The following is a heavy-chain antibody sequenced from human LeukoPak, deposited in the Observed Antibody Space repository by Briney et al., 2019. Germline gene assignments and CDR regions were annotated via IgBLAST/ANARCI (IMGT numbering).Heavy chain of an antibody. J-gene: IGHJ5*02. CDR2: IYSGGST. D-gene: IGHD3-10*01. CDR1: GFTVSSNY. CDR3: ARNNWFGEFENWFDP. V-gene: IGHV3-53*01. Sequence: GGSLRLSCAASGFTVSSNYMSWVRQAPGKGLEWVSVIYSGGSTYYADSVKGRFTISRDNSKNTLYLQMNSLRAEDTAVYYCARNNWFGEFENWFDPWGQGTLVTVSS.